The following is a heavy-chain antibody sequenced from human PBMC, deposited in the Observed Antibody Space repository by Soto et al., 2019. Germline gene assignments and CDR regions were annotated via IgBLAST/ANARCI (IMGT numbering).Heavy chain of an antibody. Sequence: QVPLVQSGAEVKKPGASVKVSCKASGYTFTSYGISWVRQAPGQGLEWMGWISAYNGNTNYAQKLQGRVTMTTDTSTSIAYRERRSVRSDDTAVYYCARDHPPDIVVVVAATGGFDPWGQGTLVIVSS. J-gene: IGHJ5*02. CDR1: GYTFTSYG. CDR3: ARDHPPDIVVVVAATGGFDP. D-gene: IGHD2-15*01. V-gene: IGHV1-18*01. CDR2: ISAYNGNT.